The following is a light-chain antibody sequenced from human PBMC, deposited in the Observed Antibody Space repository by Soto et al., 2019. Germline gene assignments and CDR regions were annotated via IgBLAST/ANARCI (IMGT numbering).Light chain of an antibody. Sequence: IQLTQSPSSLSASVGDSVTITCRASQGVSRYLSWYQQKPGRAPILLISAASTLQSGVPARFSGSGSGTDFTPSITSLQPEDFATYDDQQLNTYPVTLGGGTKVEIE. CDR2: AAS. CDR3: QQLNTYPVT. J-gene: IGKJ4*01. V-gene: IGKV1-9*01. CDR1: QGVSRY.